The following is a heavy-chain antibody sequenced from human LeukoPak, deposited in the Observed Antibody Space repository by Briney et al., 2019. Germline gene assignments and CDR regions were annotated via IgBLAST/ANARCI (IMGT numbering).Heavy chain of an antibody. Sequence: SETLSLTCGVSGGYISAYYWNWIRQPPGKGLEWIGYIFTGSTTYNPSLKSRVTISVDTSKNQFSLKLSSVTAADTAVYYCARRLRTYFDYRGQGSLVTVSS. J-gene: IGHJ4*02. CDR1: GGYISAYY. CDR3: ARRLRTYFDY. V-gene: IGHV4-4*09. CDR2: IFTGST.